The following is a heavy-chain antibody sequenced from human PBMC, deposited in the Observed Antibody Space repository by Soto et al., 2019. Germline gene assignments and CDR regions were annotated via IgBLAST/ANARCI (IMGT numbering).Heavy chain of an antibody. V-gene: IGHV4-30-2*01. J-gene: IGHJ5*02. Sequence: QLQLQESGSGLVRPSQTLSLTCAVSGGSISSGGYSWNWIRQPPGKGLEWIGYIYHSGSTLYNPSLTSRVPISVDKSKTQFSLKLTSVTAADTAVYYCARDQLEGTWFDPWGQGTLVTVSS. CDR2: IYHSGST. D-gene: IGHD1-1*01. CDR3: ARDQLEGTWFDP. CDR1: GGSISSGGYS.